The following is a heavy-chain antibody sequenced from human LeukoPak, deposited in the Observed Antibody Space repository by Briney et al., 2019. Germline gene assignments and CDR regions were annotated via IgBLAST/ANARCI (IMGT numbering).Heavy chain of an antibody. J-gene: IGHJ4*02. CDR2: ISLSGSST. CDR1: GFTFSDYF. D-gene: IGHD2-2*01. CDR3: ARRKVPAANDY. Sequence: GGSLRLSCAASGFTFSDYFMSWIRQAPGQGLEWVSYISLSGSSTYYADSVKGRFTISRDNAKNSLYLQMNSLRADDTAVYYCARRKVPAANDYWGQGTLVTVSS. V-gene: IGHV3-11*01.